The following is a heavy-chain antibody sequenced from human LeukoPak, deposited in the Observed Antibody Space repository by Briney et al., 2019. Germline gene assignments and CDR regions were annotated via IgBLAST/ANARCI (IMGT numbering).Heavy chain of an antibody. Sequence: SETLSLTCTVSGGSISSYYWSWIRQPAGKGLEWIGRIYTSGSTNYNPPLKSRVTMSVDTSKNQFSLKLSSVTAADTAVYYCARGTGVPAVYNWSDPWGEGTLVTVSS. CDR2: IYTSGST. J-gene: IGHJ5*02. D-gene: IGHD2-2*01. CDR3: ARGTGVPAVYNWSDP. CDR1: GGSISSYY. V-gene: IGHV4-4*07.